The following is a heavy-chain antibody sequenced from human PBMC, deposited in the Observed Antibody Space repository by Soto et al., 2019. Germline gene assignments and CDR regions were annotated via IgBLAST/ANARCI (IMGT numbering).Heavy chain of an antibody. V-gene: IGHV3-15*01. J-gene: IGHJ3*01. CDR1: GFTFSNAW. Sequence: EVQLVESGGGLVKPGGSLRLSCAASGFTFSNAWMSWVRQAPGKGLEWVGRIKSETDGGTTDYAAPVKGRFTISRHDSKNTLYLQINSLKNEYTAVYYCTAGVGYNWSADDAFDVWGQGTMVTVSS. CDR3: TAGVGYNWSADDAFDV. CDR2: IKSETDGGTT. D-gene: IGHD1-1*01.